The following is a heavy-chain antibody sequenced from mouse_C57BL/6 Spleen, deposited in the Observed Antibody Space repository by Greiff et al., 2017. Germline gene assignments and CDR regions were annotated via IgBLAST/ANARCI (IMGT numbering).Heavy chain of an antibody. J-gene: IGHJ1*03. CDR2: IDPSDSYT. Sequence: QVQLQQPGAELVRPGTSVKLSCKASGYTFTSYWMHWVKQRPGQGLEWIGVIDPSDSYTNYNQKFKGKATLTVDTSSSTAYMQLSSLTSEDSAVYYCARGDYYGRSYVGYFDVWGTGTTVTVSS. CDR3: ARGDYYGRSYVGYFDV. D-gene: IGHD1-1*01. CDR1: GYTFTSYW. V-gene: IGHV1-59*01.